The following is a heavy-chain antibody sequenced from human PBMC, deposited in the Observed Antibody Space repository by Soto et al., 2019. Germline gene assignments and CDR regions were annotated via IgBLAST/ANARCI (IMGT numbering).Heavy chain of an antibody. J-gene: IGHJ4*02. CDR2: IIPILGIA. CDR3: ARDLNHYYDSSGPLDY. D-gene: IGHD3-22*01. Sequence: SVKVSCKASGGTFSSYTISWVRQAPGQGLEWMGRIIPILGIANYAQKFQGRVTITADKSTSTAYMELSSLRSEDTAVYYCARDLNHYYDSSGPLDYWGQGTLVTVS. CDR1: GGTFSSYT. V-gene: IGHV1-69*04.